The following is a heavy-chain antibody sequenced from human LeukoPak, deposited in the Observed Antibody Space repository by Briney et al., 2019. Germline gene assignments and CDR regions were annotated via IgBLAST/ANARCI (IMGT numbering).Heavy chain of an antibody. CDR3: ARNTLGTFKI. CDR2: INPSGGST. D-gene: IGHD3-16*01. Sequence: ASVKVSCKASGYTFTSYSMHRVRQAPGQGLEWMGIINPSGGSTSYAQKFQGRVTMTRDTSTSTVYMELSSLRSEDTAVYYCARNTLGTFKIWGQGTMVTVSS. CDR1: GYTFTSYS. J-gene: IGHJ3*02. V-gene: IGHV1-46*01.